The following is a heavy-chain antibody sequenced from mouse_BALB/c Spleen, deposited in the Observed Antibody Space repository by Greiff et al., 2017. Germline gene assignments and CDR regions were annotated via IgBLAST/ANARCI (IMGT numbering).Heavy chain of an antibody. D-gene: IGHD2-4*01. CDR1: GYTFTSYW. Sequence: EVQLVESGTVLARPGASVKMSCKASGYTFTSYWMHWVKQRPGQGLEWIGAIYPGNSDTSYNQKFKGKAKLTAVTSTSTAYMELSSLTNEDSAVYYCTRETYDYEYYFDYWGQGTTLTVSS. CDR3: TRETYDYEYYFDY. J-gene: IGHJ2*01. CDR2: IYPGNSDT. V-gene: IGHV1-5*01.